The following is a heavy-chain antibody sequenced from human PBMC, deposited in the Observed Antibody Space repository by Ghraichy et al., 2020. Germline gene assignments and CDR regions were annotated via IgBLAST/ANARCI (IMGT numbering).Heavy chain of an antibody. CDR1: GGSISSYY. V-gene: IGHV4-59*01. D-gene: IGHD2-15*01. J-gene: IGHJ4*02. Sequence: SETLYLTCTVSGGSISSYYWSWIRQPPGKGLEWIGYIYYSGSTNYNPSLKSRVTISVDTSKNQFSLKLSSVTAADTAVYYCARSRRYFDWLGGAFSGGSCSYFDYWGQGTLVTVSS. CDR2: IYYSGST. CDR3: ARSRRYFDWLGGAFSGGSCSYFDY.